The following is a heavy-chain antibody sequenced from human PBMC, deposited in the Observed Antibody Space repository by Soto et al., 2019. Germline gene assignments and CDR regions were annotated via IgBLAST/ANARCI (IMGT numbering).Heavy chain of an antibody. CDR2: FYYGGST. CDR3: ARLRLEVDDPDLSIPWGGWLY. J-gene: IGHJ4*02. D-gene: IGHD3-16*02. CDR1: GASISSSSYY. Sequence: QLQLQESGPGLVKASETLSLTCTVSGASISSSSYYWGWIRQPPGKGLEWIGSFYYGGSTDYNPSLKSRVTIFGDTSKNQLSLKLSSVTAADTAVYYCARLRLEVDDPDLSIPWGGWLYWGQGTLVTVSS. V-gene: IGHV4-39*01.